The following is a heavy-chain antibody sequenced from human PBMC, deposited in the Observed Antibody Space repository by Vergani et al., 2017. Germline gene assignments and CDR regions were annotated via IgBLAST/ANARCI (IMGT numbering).Heavy chain of an antibody. Sequence: EVQLVPSGAEVKKPGASLTISCKGSGYSFTSYWIGWVRQMTGKGLEWMGIIYPRDSDTRYSPYFPGQVTISADKSISTANLPWSSLKASDTAMYYCARRGDWGTSDYWGQGTLVTVSS. J-gene: IGHJ4*02. CDR2: IYPRDSDT. D-gene: IGHD2-21*02. CDR1: GYSFTSYW. CDR3: ARRGDWGTSDY. V-gene: IGHV5-51*03.